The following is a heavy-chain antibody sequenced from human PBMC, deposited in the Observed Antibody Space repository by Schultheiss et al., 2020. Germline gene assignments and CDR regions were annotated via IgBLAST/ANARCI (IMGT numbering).Heavy chain of an antibody. J-gene: IGHJ4*02. CDR1: GFTFDDYA. Sequence: SLKISCAASGFTFDDYAMHWVRQAPGKGLEWVSGISWNSGSIGYADSVKGRFTISRDNAKNSLYLQMNSLRAEDTALYYCAKDSYYDSSGCPDYWGQGTLVTGSS. D-gene: IGHD3-22*01. V-gene: IGHV3-9*01. CDR3: AKDSYYDSSGCPDY. CDR2: ISWNSGSI.